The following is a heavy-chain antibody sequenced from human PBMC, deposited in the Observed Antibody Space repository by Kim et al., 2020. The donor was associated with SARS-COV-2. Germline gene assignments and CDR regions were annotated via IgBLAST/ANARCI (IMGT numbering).Heavy chain of an antibody. CDR3: ARALVGATYGPLGGDY. V-gene: IGHV1-69*04. CDR2: IIPILGIA. CDR1: GGTFSSYA. Sequence: SVKVSCKASGGTFSSYAISWVRQAPGQGLEWMGRIIPILGIANYAQKFQGRVTITADKSTSTAYMELSSLRSEDTAVYYCARALVGATYGPLGGDYWGQGTLVTVSS. J-gene: IGHJ4*02. D-gene: IGHD1-26*01.